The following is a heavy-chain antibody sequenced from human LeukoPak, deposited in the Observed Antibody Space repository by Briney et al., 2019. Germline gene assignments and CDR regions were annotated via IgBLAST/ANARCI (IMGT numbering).Heavy chain of an antibody. J-gene: IGHJ4*02. CDR1: GYTFTGYY. Sequence: ASVKVSCKASGYTFTGYYIHWVRQAPGQGLEWMGWINPNSGDTDYAQKFQGRVTMTRGTSISTPYMELSRLRSDDTAVYYCSRTLAGTWGPLDYWGQGTLVTVSS. D-gene: IGHD6-19*01. CDR3: SRTLAGTWGPLDY. CDR2: INPNSGDT. V-gene: IGHV1-2*02.